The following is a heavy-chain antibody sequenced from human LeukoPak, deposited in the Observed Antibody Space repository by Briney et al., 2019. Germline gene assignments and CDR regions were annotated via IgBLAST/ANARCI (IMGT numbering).Heavy chain of an antibody. CDR1: GGSISTYY. CDR2: IYYSGST. V-gene: IGHV4-59*08. J-gene: IGHJ4*02. D-gene: IGHD6-19*01. CDR3: ARRSGSGWYIDY. Sequence: SETLSLTCTVSGGSISTYYWSWIRQPPGKGLEWIGYIYYSGSTNYNPSLKSRVTISLDTSKNQFSLKLSSVTAADTALYYCARRSGSGWYIDYWGQGTLVTVSS.